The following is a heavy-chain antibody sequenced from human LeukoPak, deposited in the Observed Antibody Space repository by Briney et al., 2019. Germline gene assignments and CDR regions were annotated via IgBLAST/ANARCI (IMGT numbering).Heavy chain of an antibody. Sequence: ASVKVSCKASGYTFTSYGISWVRQAPGQGLEWMGWISAYNGNTNYAQKLQGRVTMTTDKSTSTAYMELRSLRSDDTAVYYCARTDAIAVAGPHFDYWGQGTLVTVSS. D-gene: IGHD6-19*01. V-gene: IGHV1-18*01. CDR1: GYTFTSYG. CDR2: ISAYNGNT. CDR3: ARTDAIAVAGPHFDY. J-gene: IGHJ4*02.